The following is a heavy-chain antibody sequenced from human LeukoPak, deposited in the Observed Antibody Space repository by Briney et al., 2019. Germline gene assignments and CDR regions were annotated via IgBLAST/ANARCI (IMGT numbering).Heavy chain of an antibody. J-gene: IGHJ4*02. CDR2: IRSKANSYAT. CDR3: VKTIAVAGNFDY. V-gene: IGHV3-73*01. Sequence: GGSLKLSCAASGFTFSGSAMHWVRQASGKGLEWVGRIRSKANSYATAYAASVKGRFTISRDDSKNTLYLQMSSLSAEDTAIYYCVKTIAVAGNFDYWGQGTQVTVSS. D-gene: IGHD6-19*01. CDR1: GFTFSGSA.